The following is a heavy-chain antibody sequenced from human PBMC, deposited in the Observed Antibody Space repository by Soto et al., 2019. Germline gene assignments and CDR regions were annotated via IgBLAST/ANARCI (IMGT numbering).Heavy chain of an antibody. D-gene: IGHD6-13*01. J-gene: IGHJ1*01. CDR2: IYTSGST. CDR1: GGPITSSY. CDR3: ARGYGSCWYYYFEH. V-gene: IGHV4-4*07. Sequence: PSGTLSLPCTVSGGPITSSYWTWIRRPPGKGLEWIGRIYTSGSTNYNPSLKSRVTLSVYTSKNQFSLNLRSATAPHTAVYYCARGYGSCWYYYFEHWGQGTMVTVSS.